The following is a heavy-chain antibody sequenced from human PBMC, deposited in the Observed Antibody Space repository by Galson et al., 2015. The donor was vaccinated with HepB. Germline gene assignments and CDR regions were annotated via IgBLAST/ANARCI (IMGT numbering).Heavy chain of an antibody. J-gene: IGHJ2*01. Sequence: SLRLSCAASGFTFSSFEMHWVRQAPGKGLEWVAALTYGGSNKYYADSVKGRFTISRDNSKNTLYLQLNSLRAVDTAVYYCARDRANGRYWYLDLWGRGALVTVSS. D-gene: IGHD2-8*01. CDR3: ARDRANGRYWYLDL. V-gene: IGHV3-30-3*01. CDR2: LTYGGSNK. CDR1: GFTFSSFE.